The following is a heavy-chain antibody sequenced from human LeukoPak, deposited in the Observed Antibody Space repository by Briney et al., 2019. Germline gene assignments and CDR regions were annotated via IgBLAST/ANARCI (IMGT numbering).Heavy chain of an antibody. CDR1: GYTFTDYY. CDR3: ATDRSGFNYGYDY. J-gene: IGHJ4*02. CDR2: INLNSRGT. V-gene: IGHV1-2*02. Sequence: ASVKVSCKASGYTFTDYYMHWARQAPGQGLEWMGWINLNSRGTNYAQKFQGRVTMTEDTSTDTAYMELSSLRSEDTAVYYCATDRSGFNYGYDYWGQGTMVTVSS. D-gene: IGHD5-18*01.